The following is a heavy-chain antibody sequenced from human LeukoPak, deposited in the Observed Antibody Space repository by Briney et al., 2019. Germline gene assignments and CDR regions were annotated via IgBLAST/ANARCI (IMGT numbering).Heavy chain of an antibody. J-gene: IGHJ4*02. V-gene: IGHV3-23*01. Sequence: GGTLRLSCAASGFTFSTYAMTWGRQPPGKEVEGVTSISGSGGSTYYADSVKGRFTISRDNSKNTLNLQMNSLRAEDTAVYYCARVPGLYCFDFWGQGTPVTVSS. CDR2: ISGSGGST. CDR3: ARVPGLYCFDF. CDR1: GFTFSTYA. D-gene: IGHD2-15*01.